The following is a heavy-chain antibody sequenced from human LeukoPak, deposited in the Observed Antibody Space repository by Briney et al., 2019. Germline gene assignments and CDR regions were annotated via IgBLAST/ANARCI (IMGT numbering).Heavy chain of an antibody. J-gene: IGHJ6*04. Sequence: ASVKVSRKASGYTFTSYGISWVRQAPGQGLEWMGWISAYNGNTNYAQKLQGRVTMTTDTSTSTAYMELRGLRSDDTAVYYCARDRGVRYFDWLSPAYGMDVWGKGTTVTVSS. CDR2: ISAYNGNT. CDR1: GYTFTSYG. V-gene: IGHV1-18*04. D-gene: IGHD3-9*01. CDR3: ARDRGVRYFDWLSPAYGMDV.